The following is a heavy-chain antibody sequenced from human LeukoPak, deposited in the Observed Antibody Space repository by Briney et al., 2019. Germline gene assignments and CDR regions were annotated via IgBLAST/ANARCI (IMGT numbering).Heavy chain of an antibody. Sequence: SETLSLTCAVSGGSISSGGYSWSWIRQPPGKGLEWIGYIYHSGSTYYNPSLKSRVTISVDTSKNQFSLKLSSVTAADTAVYYCATALTRYYYGMDVWGQGTTVTVSS. D-gene: IGHD3-3*01. CDR1: GGSISSGGYS. CDR2: IYHSGST. CDR3: ATALTRYYYGMDV. J-gene: IGHJ6*02. V-gene: IGHV4-30-2*01.